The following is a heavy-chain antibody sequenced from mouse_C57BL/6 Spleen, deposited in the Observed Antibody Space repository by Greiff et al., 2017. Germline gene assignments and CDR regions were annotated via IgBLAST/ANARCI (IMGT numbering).Heavy chain of an antibody. Sequence: EVQLKESGGGLVKPGGSLKLSCAASGFTFSDYGMHWVRQAPEKGLEWVAYISSGSSTIYYADTVKGRFTISRDNAKNTLFLQMTSLRSEDTAMYYCARPLITTVFDYWGQGTTLTVAS. CDR3: ARPLITTVFDY. V-gene: IGHV5-17*01. CDR2: ISSGSSTI. D-gene: IGHD1-2*01. J-gene: IGHJ2*01. CDR1: GFTFSDYG.